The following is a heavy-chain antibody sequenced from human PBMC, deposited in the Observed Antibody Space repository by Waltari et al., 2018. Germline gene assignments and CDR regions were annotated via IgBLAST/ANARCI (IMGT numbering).Heavy chain of an antibody. V-gene: IGHV3-23*01. CDR3: ARDGRGRIAALDY. J-gene: IGHJ4*02. CDR1: VFTVSSYT. D-gene: IGHD6-6*01. CDR2: IHTGGTAT. Sequence: EVQLLESCGDYAQPGGSLRFSCAASVFTVSSYTMTCVRQAPGKGLEWFLTIHTGGTATYYDDSVKGRFTISRDNSKSTLYLQMNSLRAEDTAVYYCARDGRGRIAALDYWGQGTLVTVSS.